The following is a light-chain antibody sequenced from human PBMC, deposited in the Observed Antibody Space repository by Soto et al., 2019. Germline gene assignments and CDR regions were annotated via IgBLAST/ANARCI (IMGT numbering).Light chain of an antibody. V-gene: IGKV3-15*01. CDR2: GAS. CDR3: QQYHKWPPFT. CDR1: QSVSSN. J-gene: IGKJ4*01. Sequence: EVGMPQSPATLSVSPGERATLSCRASQSVSSNLAWYQQKPGQTPRLLMYGASTRATGIPARFSGSGSGTEFTLTISSLQSEDFAVYYCQQYHKWPPFTFGGGTKVDI.